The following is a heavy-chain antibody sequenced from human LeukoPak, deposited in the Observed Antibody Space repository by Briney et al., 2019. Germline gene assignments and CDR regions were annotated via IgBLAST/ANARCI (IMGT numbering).Heavy chain of an antibody. CDR3: ARLVEMATIRSPAYYFDY. J-gene: IGHJ4*02. Sequence: SETLSLTCTVSGGSISSYYWSWNRQPPGKGLEWIGYIYYSGSTNYNPSLKSRVTISVDTSKNQFSLKLSSVTAADTAVYYCARLVEMATIRSPAYYFDYWGQGTLVTVSS. D-gene: IGHD5-24*01. V-gene: IGHV4-59*08. CDR1: GGSISSYY. CDR2: IYYSGST.